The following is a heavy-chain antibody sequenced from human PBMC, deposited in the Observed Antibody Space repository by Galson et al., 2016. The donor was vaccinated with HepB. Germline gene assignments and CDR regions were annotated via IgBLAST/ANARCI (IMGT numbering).Heavy chain of an antibody. CDR3: ARDGGANYYCYYMDV. D-gene: IGHD1-26*01. CDR1: GFTFTTYA. Sequence: SLRLSCAGSGFTFTTYAMHWVRQAPGKGLEWVAVIWSDGNNKYYADSVKGRFTVSRDNSNNTLYLQMSTLRPEDTAVYYCARDGGANYYCYYMDVWGIGTTVTVSS. V-gene: IGHV3-33*01. CDR2: IWSDGNNK. J-gene: IGHJ6*03.